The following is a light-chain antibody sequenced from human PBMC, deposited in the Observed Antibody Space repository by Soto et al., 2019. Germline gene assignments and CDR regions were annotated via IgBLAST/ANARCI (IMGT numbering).Light chain of an antibody. V-gene: IGLV2-14*01. CDR2: EVS. CDR1: SSDVGGYNY. CDR3: SSYTSSSTFYV. Sequence: QSVLTQPASVSGSPGQSITISCTGTSSDVGGYNYVSWYQQHPGKAPKLMIYEVSNRPSGVSNRFSGSKSGNTASLTISGLQAEYEADYYCSSYTSSSTFYVFGTGTKVTVL. J-gene: IGLJ1*01.